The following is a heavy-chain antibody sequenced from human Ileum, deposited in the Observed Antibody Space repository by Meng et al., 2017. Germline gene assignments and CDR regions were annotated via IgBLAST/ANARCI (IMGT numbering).Heavy chain of an antibody. CDR3: AREWSGSYRHFDY. CDR2: IHHSGST. Sequence: VQLEGRGPGLLKPSGTPSLTCAVSGGSVNTSDWWSWVRQPPGKGLEWIGEIHHSGSTNYNPSLKSRVTISVDKSKNQFSLKLNSVTAADTAVYYCAREWSGSYRHFDYWGQGTLVTVSS. CDR1: GGSVNTSDW. D-gene: IGHD1-26*01. J-gene: IGHJ4*02. V-gene: IGHV4-4*02.